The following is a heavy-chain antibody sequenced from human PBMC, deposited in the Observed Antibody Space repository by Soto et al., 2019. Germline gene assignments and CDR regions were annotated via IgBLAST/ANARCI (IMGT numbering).Heavy chain of an antibody. CDR3: SKSHGDNWEPYFFDF. CDR1: GFTFSSFS. V-gene: IGHV3-23*01. D-gene: IGHD1-20*01. CDR2: ISGLGGSI. Sequence: EVQLLESGGGLVQPGGSLRLSCAASGFTFSSFSLSWVRQAPGKGLEWVSGISGLGGSIYYADSVKGRFTISRDNSKNTQYLHMNRLRAEDTAVYYCSKSHGDNWEPYFFDFWGQGTLVTVSS. J-gene: IGHJ4*02.